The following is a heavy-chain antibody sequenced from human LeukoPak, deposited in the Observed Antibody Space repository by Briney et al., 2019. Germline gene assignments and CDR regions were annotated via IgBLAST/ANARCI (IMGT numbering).Heavy chain of an antibody. J-gene: IGHJ4*02. Sequence: PAETLSLTCAVYGGSFSGDYWSWIRQPPGKGLEWIGEINHSGSTNYNLSLKSRVTISVDTSKNQFSLKLSSVSAADTAVYYCARGGYYDILTGTLYYFDYWGQGTLVTVSS. D-gene: IGHD3-9*01. CDR1: GGSFSGDY. CDR2: INHSGST. CDR3: ARGGYYDILTGTLYYFDY. V-gene: IGHV4-34*01.